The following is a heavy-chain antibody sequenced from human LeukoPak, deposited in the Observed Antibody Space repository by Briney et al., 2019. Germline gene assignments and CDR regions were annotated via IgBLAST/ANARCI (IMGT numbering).Heavy chain of an antibody. V-gene: IGHV3-23*01. CDR3: ARVGEITIFGVVPMGFDY. Sequence: GGSLRLSCAASGFTFSSYAMSWVRQAPGKGLEWVSAISGSGGSTYYADSVKGRFTISRDNSKNTLSLQMNSLRAEDTAVYYCARVGEITIFGVVPMGFDYWGQGTLVTVSS. D-gene: IGHD3-3*01. CDR2: ISGSGGST. CDR1: GFTFSSYA. J-gene: IGHJ4*02.